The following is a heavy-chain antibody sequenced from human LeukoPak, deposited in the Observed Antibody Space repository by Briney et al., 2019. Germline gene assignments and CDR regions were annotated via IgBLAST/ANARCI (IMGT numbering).Heavy chain of an antibody. CDR3: ARVLEDSSGWYLFYCYFDC. CDR1: GFTFSSYW. D-gene: IGHD6-19*01. Sequence: GGSLRLSCAASGFTFSSYWMSWVRQAPGKGLEWVANIKQDGSEKYYVDSVKGRFTISRDNAKNSLYLQMNSLRAEDTAVYYCARVLEDSSGWYLFYCYFDCWGQGTLVTVSS. V-gene: IGHV3-7*01. CDR2: IKQDGSEK. J-gene: IGHJ4*02.